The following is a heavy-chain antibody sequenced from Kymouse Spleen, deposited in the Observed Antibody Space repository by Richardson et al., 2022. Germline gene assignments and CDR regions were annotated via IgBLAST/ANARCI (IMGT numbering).Heavy chain of an antibody. CDR3: ARDEPELHGMDV. J-gene: IGHJ6*02. CDR1: GFTFSSYG. D-gene: IGHD1-7*01. CDR2: IWYDGSNK. Sequence: QVQLVESGGGVVQPGRSLRLSCAASGFTFSSYGMHWVRQAPGKGLEWVAVIWYDGSNKYYADSVKGRFTISRDNSKNTLYLQMNSLRAEDTAVYYCARDEPELHGMDVWGQGTTVTVSS. V-gene: IGHV3-33*01.